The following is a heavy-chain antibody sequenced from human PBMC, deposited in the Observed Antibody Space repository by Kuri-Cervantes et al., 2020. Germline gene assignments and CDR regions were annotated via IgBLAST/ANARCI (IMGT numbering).Heavy chain of an antibody. J-gene: IGHJ4*02. CDR1: GYTFTNYG. CDR2: ISAYNGNT. D-gene: IGHD6-19*01. Sequence: ASVKVSCKASGYTFTNYGLTWVRQAPGQGLEWMGWISAYNGNTDYARKFQGRVTMTTDTSTNTAYMDLTTLKSDDTAVYYCARGRGYSSGWSFDYWGQGTLVTVSS. CDR3: ARGRGYSSGWSFDY. V-gene: IGHV1-18*01.